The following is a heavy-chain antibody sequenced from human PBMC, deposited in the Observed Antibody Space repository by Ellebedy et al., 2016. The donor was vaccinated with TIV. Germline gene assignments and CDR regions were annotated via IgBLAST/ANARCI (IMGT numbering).Heavy chain of an antibody. Sequence: SETLSLTCTVSGGSISSGDYYWSWIRQHPGKGLEWIGYIYYSGSTYYNPSLKSRVTITVDTSKNQFSLKLSSVTAADTAVYYCARVQVGATGGLDYWGQGTLVTVSP. J-gene: IGHJ4*02. D-gene: IGHD1-26*01. CDR1: GGSISSGDYY. CDR2: IYYSGST. V-gene: IGHV4-31*03. CDR3: ARVQVGATGGLDY.